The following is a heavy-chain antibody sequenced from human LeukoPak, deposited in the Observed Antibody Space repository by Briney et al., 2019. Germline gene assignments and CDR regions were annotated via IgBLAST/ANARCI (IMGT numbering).Heavy chain of an antibody. J-gene: IGHJ4*02. V-gene: IGHV4-59*08. CDR3: ARHPPYGDSLNLDH. CDR1: GGSMRSHY. D-gene: IGHD4-17*01. Sequence: SETLSLTCTVSGGSMRSHYWHWIRQSPGKGLEWIGYISYSGITNYNPSLKSRVTISLYTSTNQFSLRLSSVTAADTAVFFCARHPPYGDSLNLDHWGQGTLVTVSS. CDR2: ISYSGIT.